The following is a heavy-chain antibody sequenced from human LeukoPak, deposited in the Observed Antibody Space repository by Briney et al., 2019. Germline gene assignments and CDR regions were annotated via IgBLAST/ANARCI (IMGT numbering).Heavy chain of an antibody. CDR1: GFTFSSYA. J-gene: IGHJ4*02. Sequence: GGSLRLSCAASGFTFSSYAMSWVRQAPGKGLEWVSAISGSGGSTYYADSVKGRFTISRDNYKNTLYLQMNSLRAEDTAVYYCAKTPGKRCSGGSCYLFDYWGQGTLVTVSS. CDR2: ISGSGGST. D-gene: IGHD2-15*01. V-gene: IGHV3-23*01. CDR3: AKTPGKRCSGGSCYLFDY.